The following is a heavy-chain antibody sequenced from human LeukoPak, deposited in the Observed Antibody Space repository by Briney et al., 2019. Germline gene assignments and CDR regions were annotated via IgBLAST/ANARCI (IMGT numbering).Heavy chain of an antibody. D-gene: IGHD6-6*01. CDR1: GGTFSSYA. J-gene: IGHJ4*02. V-gene: IGHV1-69*05. CDR3: ARDLYSSSSGDY. CDR2: IIPIFGTA. Sequence: SVKVSCKASGGTFSSYAISWVRQTPGQGLEWMGGIIPIFGTANYAQKFQGRVTITTDESTSTAYMELSSLRSEDTAVYYCARDLYSSSSGDYWGQGTLVTVSS.